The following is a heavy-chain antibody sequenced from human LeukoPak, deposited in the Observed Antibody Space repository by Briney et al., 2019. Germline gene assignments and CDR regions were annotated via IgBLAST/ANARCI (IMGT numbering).Heavy chain of an antibody. Sequence: SETLSLTCTVSGXSISSYYWSWIRQPPGRGLEWIGYIFYSGSANYNPSLKSRVTISVDTSNNQFSLKLSSVTAADTAVYYCARRYCSGGSCYSCLDYWGQGTLVTVSS. V-gene: IGHV4-59*08. D-gene: IGHD2-15*01. CDR2: IFYSGSA. CDR1: GXSISSYY. CDR3: ARRYCSGGSCYSCLDY. J-gene: IGHJ4*02.